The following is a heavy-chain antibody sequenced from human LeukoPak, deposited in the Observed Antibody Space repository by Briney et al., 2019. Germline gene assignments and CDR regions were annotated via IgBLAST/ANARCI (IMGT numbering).Heavy chain of an antibody. CDR3: ARTTRSYDILTGYRNYYYGMDV. V-gene: IGHV1-18*01. J-gene: IGHJ6*02. Sequence: ASVKVSCKASGYTFTSYGISWVRQAPGQGLEWMGWISAYNGNTNYAQKLQGRVTMTRNTSISTAYMELSSLRSEDTAVYYCARTTRSYDILTGYRNYYYGMDVWGQGTTVTVSS. CDR2: ISAYNGNT. D-gene: IGHD3-9*01. CDR1: GYTFTSYG.